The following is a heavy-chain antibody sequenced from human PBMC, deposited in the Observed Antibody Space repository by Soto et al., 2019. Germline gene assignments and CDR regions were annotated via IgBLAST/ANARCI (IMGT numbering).Heavy chain of an antibody. V-gene: IGHV1-18*01. CDR1: GYTFTSYG. CDR3: ARVTPRPLEIAYSGWFDP. J-gene: IGHJ5*02. Sequence: QVQLVQSGAEVKKPGASVKVSCKASGYTFTSYGISWVRQAPGQGLEWMGWISAYNGNTNYAQKLQGRVTMTTDTSTSTAYMELRSLRSDDTAVYYCARVTPRPLEIAYSGWFDPWGQGTLVTVSS. D-gene: IGHD2-21*01. CDR2: ISAYNGNT.